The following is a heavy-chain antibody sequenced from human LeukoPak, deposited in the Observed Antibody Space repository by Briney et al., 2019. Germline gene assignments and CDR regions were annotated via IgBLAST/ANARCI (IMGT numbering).Heavy chain of an antibody. CDR3: ARASFQRWLQLGGD. CDR2: IYSGGST. V-gene: IGHV3-53*01. CDR1: GFTVSSNY. D-gene: IGHD5-24*01. J-gene: IGHJ4*02. Sequence: GGSLRLSCAASGFTVSSNYMSWVRQAPGKGLEWVSVIYSGGSTYYADSVKGRFTISRDNAKNSLFLQMNSLRDEDTAVYYCARASFQRWLQLGGDWGQGTLVTVSS.